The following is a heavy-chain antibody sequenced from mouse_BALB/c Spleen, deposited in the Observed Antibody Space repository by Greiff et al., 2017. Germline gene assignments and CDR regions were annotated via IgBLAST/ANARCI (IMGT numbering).Heavy chain of an antibody. CDR3: ARHVELAY. J-gene: IGHJ3*01. V-gene: IGHV5-6*02. Sequence: DVKLVESGGDLVKPGGSLKLSCAASGFTFSSYGMSWVRQTPDKRLEWVATISSGGSYTYYPDSVKGRFTISRDNAKNTLYLQMSSLKSEDTAMYYCARHVELAYWGQGTLVTVSA. CDR2: ISSGGSYT. CDR1: GFTFSSYG.